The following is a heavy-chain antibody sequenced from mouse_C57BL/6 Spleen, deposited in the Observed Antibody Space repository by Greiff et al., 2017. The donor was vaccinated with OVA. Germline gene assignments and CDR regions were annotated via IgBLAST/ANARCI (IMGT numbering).Heavy chain of an antibody. Sequence: EVQLQQSGPELVKPGASVKISCKASGYSFTGYYMNWVKQSPEKSLEWIGEINPSTGGTTYNQKFKAKATLTVDKSSSTAYMQLKSLTSEDSAVYYCARDGRGYFDVWGTGTTVTVSS. CDR3: ARDGRGYFDV. CDR1: GYSFTGYY. D-gene: IGHD2-3*01. CDR2: INPSTGGT. V-gene: IGHV1-42*01. J-gene: IGHJ1*03.